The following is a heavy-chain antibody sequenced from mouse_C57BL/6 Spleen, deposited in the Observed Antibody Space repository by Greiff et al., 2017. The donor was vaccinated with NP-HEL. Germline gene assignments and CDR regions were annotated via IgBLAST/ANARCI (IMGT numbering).Heavy chain of an antibody. CDR1: GYTFTSYG. V-gene: IGHV1-81*01. CDR2: IYPRSGNT. Sequence: VQLVESGAELARPGASVKLSCKASGYTFTSYGISWVKQRTGQGLEWIGEIYPRSGNTYYNEKFKGKATLTADKSSSTAYMELRSLTSEDSAVYFCARSIYYDYDGPSYFDYWGQGTTLTVSS. J-gene: IGHJ2*01. CDR3: ARSIYYDYDGPSYFDY. D-gene: IGHD2-4*01.